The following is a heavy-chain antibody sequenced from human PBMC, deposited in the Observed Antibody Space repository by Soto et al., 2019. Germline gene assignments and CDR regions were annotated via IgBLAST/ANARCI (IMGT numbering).Heavy chain of an antibody. D-gene: IGHD3-3*01. V-gene: IGHV1-18*01. CDR1: GYSFTSYG. CDR2: ISAYNGNT. CDR3: ARDYLLEWSPESYYYYYYGMDV. J-gene: IGHJ6*02. Sequence: GASVKVSCKASGYSFTSYGISWVRQAPGQGLEWMGWISAYNGNTNYAQKLQGRVTMTTDTSTSTAYMELRSLRSDDTAVYYCARDYLLEWSPESYYYYYYGMDVWGQGTTVTVSS.